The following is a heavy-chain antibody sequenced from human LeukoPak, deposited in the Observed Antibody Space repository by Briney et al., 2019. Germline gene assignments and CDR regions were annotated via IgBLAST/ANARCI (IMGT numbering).Heavy chain of an antibody. CDR2: TYYTSKWYN. V-gene: IGHV6-1*01. CDR3: AREGWFGEPPSHWFDP. CDR1: GDSVSSKSST. J-gene: IGHJ5*02. Sequence: SQTLSLICAISGDSVSSKSSTWNWIRQSPSRGLEWLGRTYYTSKWYNDYAVSVKSRITINPDTSKNQFSLQLNSVTPEDTAVYYCAREGWFGEPPSHWFDPWGQGTLVTVSS. D-gene: IGHD3-10*01.